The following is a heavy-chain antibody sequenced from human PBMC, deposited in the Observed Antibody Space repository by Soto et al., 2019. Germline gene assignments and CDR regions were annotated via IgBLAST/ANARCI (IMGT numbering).Heavy chain of an antibody. Sequence: GGPLRLSCAASGCTFSSYSMNWVRQAPGKGLEWVSSISSSSSYIYYADSVKGRFTISRDNVKNSLYLQMNSLSAEDTAVYYCARETMRLPPLDAFDIWGQGTMVTVSS. CDR1: GCTFSSYS. CDR3: ARETMRLPPLDAFDI. CDR2: ISSSSSYI. D-gene: IGHD4-17*01. J-gene: IGHJ3*02. V-gene: IGHV3-21*01.